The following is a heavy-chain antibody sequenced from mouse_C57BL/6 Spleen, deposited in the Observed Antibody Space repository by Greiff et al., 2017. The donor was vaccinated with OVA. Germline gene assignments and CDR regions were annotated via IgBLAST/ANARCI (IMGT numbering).Heavy chain of an antibody. D-gene: IGHD6-1*01. Sequence: EVKLVESGGGLVQPGGSLSLSCAASGFTFTDYYMSWVRQPPGTALEWLGFIRNKANGYTTEYSASVKGRFTISRDNSQSILYLQMNALRAEDSATYYCARSLQWYFDVWGTGTTVTVSS. CDR2: IRNKANGYTT. CDR1: GFTFTDYY. J-gene: IGHJ1*03. CDR3: ARSLQWYFDV. V-gene: IGHV7-3*01.